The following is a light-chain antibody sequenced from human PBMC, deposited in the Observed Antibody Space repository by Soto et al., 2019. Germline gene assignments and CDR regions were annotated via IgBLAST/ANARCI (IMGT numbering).Light chain of an antibody. J-gene: IGKJ4*01. CDR2: DAS. CDR1: QSVSSY. Sequence: EVVLTQSPGTLSLSPGERATLSCRASQSVSSYLAWYQQKPGQAPRLLIYDASNRATGVPAGFSGSGSGTDFTLTISSLEPEDFAVYYCQQRSNWPLTFGGGTKVDIK. V-gene: IGKV3-11*01. CDR3: QQRSNWPLT.